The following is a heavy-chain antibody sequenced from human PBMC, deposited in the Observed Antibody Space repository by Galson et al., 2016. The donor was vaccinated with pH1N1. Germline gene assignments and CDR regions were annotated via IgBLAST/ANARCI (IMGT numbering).Heavy chain of an antibody. Sequence: SVKVSCKASGYTFARFYLHWVRQAPGQGLEWMGWIDPKSGNTHYAQKFQGRVNVTRDTSISTAYMHLRGLTYDDAAVYYCARDGEGYYMDVWGKGTTVIVSS. CDR1: GYTFARFY. CDR3: ARDGEGYYMDV. D-gene: IGHD7-27*01. CDR2: IDPKSGNT. V-gene: IGHV1-2*02. J-gene: IGHJ6*03.